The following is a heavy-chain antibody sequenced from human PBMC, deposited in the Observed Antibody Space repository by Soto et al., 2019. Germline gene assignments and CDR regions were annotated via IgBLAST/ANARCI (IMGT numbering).Heavy chain of an antibody. CDR3: ATYYDYIWGSYRPGYFDY. CDR1: GGSISSSSYY. Sequence: SETLSLTCTVSGGSISSSSYYWGWIRQPPGKGLEWIGSIYYSGSTYYNPSLKSRVTISVDTSKNQFSLKLGSVTAADTAVYYCATYYDYIWGSYRPGYFDYWGQGTLVTVSS. D-gene: IGHD3-16*02. CDR2: IYYSGST. V-gene: IGHV4-39*01. J-gene: IGHJ4*02.